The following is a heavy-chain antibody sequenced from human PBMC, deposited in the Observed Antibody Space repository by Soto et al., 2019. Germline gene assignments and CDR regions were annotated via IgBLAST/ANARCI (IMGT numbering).Heavy chain of an antibody. V-gene: IGHV3-66*01. Sequence: PGGSLRLSCAASGFTVSGNYMSWVRQAPGKGLEWVSVIQSGGSTYYADSVKGRFSISRDDSKNTLYLQMNSLRAEDTAVYYCAKGSDTAMVLPFDHWGQGTLVTVSS. CDR1: GFTVSGNY. CDR3: AKGSDTAMVLPFDH. D-gene: IGHD5-18*01. J-gene: IGHJ4*02. CDR2: IQSGGST.